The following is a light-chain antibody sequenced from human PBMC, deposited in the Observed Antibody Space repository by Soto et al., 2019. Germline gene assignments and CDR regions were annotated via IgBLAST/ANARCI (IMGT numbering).Light chain of an antibody. CDR2: SAS. V-gene: IGKV3-15*01. CDR3: QQYNNWPPWT. Sequence: EIVMTQSPATLSVSPGERATLSCRASQSVRSNLAWYQQKPGQAPRLLIYSASTRATGIPARFSGSGSGTGFTLTISSLQSEDFAVYYCQQYNNWPPWTFGQGTKVEIK. J-gene: IGKJ1*01. CDR1: QSVRSN.